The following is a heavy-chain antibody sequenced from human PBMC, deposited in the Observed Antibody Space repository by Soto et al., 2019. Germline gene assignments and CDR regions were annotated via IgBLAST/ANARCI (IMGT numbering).Heavy chain of an antibody. CDR2: ISAYNGNT. J-gene: IGHJ5*02. CDR1: GYTFTRYG. D-gene: IGHD6-25*01. Sequence: QVQLVQSGAEVKKPGASVKVSCKASGYTFTRYGISWVRQAPGQGLEWMGWISAYNGNTDYEQNLQGRVTMTTDTSTRTPYRELRSLQSDDTAVYDCARARQRLAHAMNWFDPWGQGTLVTVSS. V-gene: IGHV1-18*01. CDR3: ARARQRLAHAMNWFDP.